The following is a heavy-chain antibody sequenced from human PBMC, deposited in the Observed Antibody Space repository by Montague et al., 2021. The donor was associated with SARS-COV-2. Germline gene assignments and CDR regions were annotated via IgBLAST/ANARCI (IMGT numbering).Heavy chain of an antibody. CDR1: SGSLRNYY. D-gene: IGHD1-1*01. V-gene: IGHV4-34*01. Sequence: SETLSLTCAVNSGSLRNYYRSWIRQPPGKGLEWIGEIRLPGGTNYDPSLKGRVTISLDTSNNHVSLNLNSVTTADTAVYFCARAGSQRFFEFWGRGTLVTVSS. CDR3: ARAGSQRFFEF. CDR2: IRLPGGT. J-gene: IGHJ2*01.